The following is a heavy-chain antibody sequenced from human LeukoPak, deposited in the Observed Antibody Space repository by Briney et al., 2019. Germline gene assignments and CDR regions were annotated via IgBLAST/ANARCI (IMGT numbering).Heavy chain of an antibody. V-gene: IGHV4-31*03. D-gene: IGHD2-2*01. J-gene: IGHJ6*02. CDR2: IYYSGST. CDR3: ARAGYCSSTSCYVSYYYYGMDV. Sequence: SETLSLTCTVSGGSISSGGYYWSWIRQHPGKGLEWIGYIYYSGSTYFNPSLKSRVTISVDTSKNQFSLKLSSVTAADTAVYYCARAGYCSSTSCYVSYYYYGMDVWGQGTTVTVSS. CDR1: GGSISSGGYY.